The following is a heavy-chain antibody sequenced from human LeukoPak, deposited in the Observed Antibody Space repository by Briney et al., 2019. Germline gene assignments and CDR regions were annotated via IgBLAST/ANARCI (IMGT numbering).Heavy chain of an antibody. CDR3: ARVDGSGSYISY. J-gene: IGHJ4*02. CDR1: GGTFSSYA. V-gene: IGHV1-69*05. Sequence: ASVKVSCKASGGTFSSYAISWVRQAPGQGLEWMGGIIPIFGTANYAQKFQGRVTITTDESTSTAYMELSSLRSEDTAVYYCARVDGSGSYISYWXQGTLVTVYS. D-gene: IGHD3-10*01. CDR2: IIPIFGTA.